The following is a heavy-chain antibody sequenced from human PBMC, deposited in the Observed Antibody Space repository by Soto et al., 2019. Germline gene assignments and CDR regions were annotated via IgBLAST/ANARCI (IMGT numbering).Heavy chain of an antibody. V-gene: IGHV3-23*01. CDR2: ISGSGGTS. CDR1: GFTFRSYA. CDR3: AKSSPRIPAALYNYYFYMDV. D-gene: IGHD2-2*01. Sequence: GGSLRLSCAASGFTFRSYAMNWVRQAPGKGLEWVSAISGSGGTSYYADSVKGRFAISRDNSENTLYLQMSSLRAEDTALYFCAKSSPRIPAALYNYYFYMDVWGKGTTVTVSS. J-gene: IGHJ6*03.